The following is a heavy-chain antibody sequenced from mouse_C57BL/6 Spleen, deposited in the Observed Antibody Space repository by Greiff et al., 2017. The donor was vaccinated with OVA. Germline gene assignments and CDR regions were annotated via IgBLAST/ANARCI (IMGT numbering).Heavy chain of an antibody. Sequence: QVHVKQPGAELVMPGASVKLSCKASGYTFTSYWMHWVKQRPGQGLEWIGEIDPSGSSTNYNQKFKGKSTLTVDKSSSTAYMQSSSLTSEYAAVYYCARFGVYGSSGYFDVWGTGTTVTVSS. D-gene: IGHD1-1*01. J-gene: IGHJ1*03. CDR3: ARFGVYGSSGYFDV. CDR2: IDPSGSST. CDR1: GYTFTSYW. V-gene: IGHV1-69*01.